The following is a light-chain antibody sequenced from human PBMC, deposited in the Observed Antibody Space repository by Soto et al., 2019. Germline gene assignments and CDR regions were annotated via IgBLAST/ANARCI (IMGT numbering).Light chain of an antibody. CDR3: QHLRM. Sequence: DIQMTQSPSTLSASLGDRVTITCRASPSVSSWLAWYQQKPGKAPKLLIFDASNLESGVPSRFSGSGSGTEFSLTLSRLQPDDVGTYYCQHLRMFGQGTKVDI. V-gene: IGKV1-5*01. CDR2: DAS. J-gene: IGKJ1*01. CDR1: PSVSSW.